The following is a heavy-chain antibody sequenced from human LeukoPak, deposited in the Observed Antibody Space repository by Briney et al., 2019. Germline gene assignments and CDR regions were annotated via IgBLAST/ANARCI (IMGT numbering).Heavy chain of an antibody. D-gene: IGHD3-10*02. CDR1: GGTFSSYA. CDR2: IIPIFGTA. V-gene: IGHV1-69*13. CDR3: ASNTITMLDFDY. J-gene: IGHJ4*02. Sequence: GASVKVSCKASGGTFSSYAISWVRQAPGQGLEWMGGIIPIFGTANYAQKFQGRVTITADESTSTAYMELSSLRSEDTAVYYCASNTITMLDFDYWGQGTLVTVSS.